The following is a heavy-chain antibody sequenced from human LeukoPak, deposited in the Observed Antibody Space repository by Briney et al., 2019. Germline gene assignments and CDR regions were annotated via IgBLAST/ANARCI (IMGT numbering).Heavy chain of an antibody. CDR3: ARDIRQGSGSYIPAA. CDR1: KFTFSHYG. D-gene: IGHD3-10*01. Sequence: GGSLRLSCTASKFTFSHYGMQWVRQAPGKGLEWVAVISSDGGTKIYADSVKGRFTVSRDNSINTLDLQMNSLRAEDTAVYYCARDIRQGSGSYIPAAWGQGTLVTVSS. CDR2: ISSDGGTK. J-gene: IGHJ4*02. V-gene: IGHV3-30*03.